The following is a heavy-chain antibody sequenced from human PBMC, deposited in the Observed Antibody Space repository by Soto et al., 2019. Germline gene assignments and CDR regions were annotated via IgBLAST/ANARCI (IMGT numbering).Heavy chain of an antibody. D-gene: IGHD6-25*01. J-gene: IGHJ4*02. CDR3: ARDPPNVSA. V-gene: IGHV3-66*01. CDR1: GFTVSSNY. CDR2: IYSGGST. Sequence: EVQLVESGGGLVQPGRSLRLSCAASGFTVSSNYMSWVRQAPGKGLEWVSVIYSGGSTYYADSVKGRFTISRDSSKNKLYLQMNRLRVEDTAVYYCARDPPNVSAWGQGTLVTVSS.